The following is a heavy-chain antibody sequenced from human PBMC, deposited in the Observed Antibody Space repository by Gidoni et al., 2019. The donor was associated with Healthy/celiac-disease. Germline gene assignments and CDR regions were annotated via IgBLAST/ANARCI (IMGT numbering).Heavy chain of an antibody. J-gene: IGHJ3*02. Sequence: QVQLVESGGGVVQPGRSLRFSCAASGFTFRSYGLHWVRQAPGKGLEWVAVISYDGSNKYYADSVKGRFTISRDNSKNTLYLQMNSLRAEDTAVYYCAKQITYYYDSSDIDAFDIWGQGTMVTVSS. CDR2: ISYDGSNK. CDR1: GFTFRSYG. CDR3: AKQITYYYDSSDIDAFDI. D-gene: IGHD3-22*01. V-gene: IGHV3-30*18.